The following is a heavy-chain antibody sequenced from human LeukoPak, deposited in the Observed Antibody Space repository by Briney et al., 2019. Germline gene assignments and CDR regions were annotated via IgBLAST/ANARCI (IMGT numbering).Heavy chain of an antibody. V-gene: IGHV3-23*01. J-gene: IGHJ4*02. D-gene: IGHD3-22*01. CDR2: ISGSGGST. CDR3: ASTMMGVGTPFDY. CDR1: GFTFSNYA. Sequence: GGSLRLSCLASGFTFSNYAMIWVRQAPGKGLEWVSAISGSGGSTYYADSVKGRFTISRDNSKNTLFLQMNSLRAEDTAVYYCASTMMGVGTPFDYWGQGTLVTVSS.